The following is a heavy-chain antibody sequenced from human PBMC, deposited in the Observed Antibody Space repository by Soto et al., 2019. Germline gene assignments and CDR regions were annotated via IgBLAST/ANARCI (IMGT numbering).Heavy chain of an antibody. V-gene: IGHV4-39*01. J-gene: IGHJ6*02. CDR3: TRIMITFGGVIVLYGMDV. Sequence: SETLSLTCTVSGGSIRSSSYYWGWIRQPPGKGLEWIGSIYYSGSTYYNPSLKSRVTISVDTSKNQFSLKLSTVTAADTAVYYCTRIMITFGGVIVLYGMDVWGQGTTVT. CDR2: IYYSGST. CDR1: GGSIRSSSYY. D-gene: IGHD3-16*02.